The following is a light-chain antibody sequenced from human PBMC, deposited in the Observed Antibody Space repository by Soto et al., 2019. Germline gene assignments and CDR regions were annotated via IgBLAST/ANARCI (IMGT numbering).Light chain of an antibody. CDR2: GAS. CDR3: HQYGSSPPP. CDR1: QSVSSNY. Sequence: IGLTRSPGSLSLSPRERATFSCRASQSVSSNYLALYQQKPGQAPRLLIYGASNRATGIPDGFTGSGSGTDFTLTISRLEPEDFAVYYCHQYGSSPPPFGQGTKVDIK. J-gene: IGKJ1*01. V-gene: IGKV3-20*01.